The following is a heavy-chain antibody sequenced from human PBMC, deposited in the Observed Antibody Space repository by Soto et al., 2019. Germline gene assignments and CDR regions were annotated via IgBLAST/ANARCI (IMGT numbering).Heavy chain of an antibody. D-gene: IGHD3-9*01. V-gene: IGHV4-61*01. J-gene: IGHJ4*02. CDR3: ARETYYDLLTGYHV. CDR1: GDSVSSRSYY. Sequence: KPSETLSLTCTVSGDSVSSRSYYWSWIRQPPGKGLEWIGHIYYTGSANYNPSLKSRVTISVDTSKNQFSLKLSSVTAADTAVYYCARETYYDLLTGYHVWGQGILVTVSS. CDR2: IYYTGSA.